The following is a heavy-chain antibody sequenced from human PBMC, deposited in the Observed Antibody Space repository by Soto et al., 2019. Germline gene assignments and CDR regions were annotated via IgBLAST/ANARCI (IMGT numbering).Heavy chain of an antibody. D-gene: IGHD6-19*01. Sequence: QVQLVQSGGEVKKPGASVKVSCKASGYTFTSYGISWVRQAPGQGLEWVGWIGLYNDDTYYAEKLQGRLTLAKDTSTSTVHMELRSLTSDDTAVYYCARGERWLAKLDYWGQGTPVTVSS. CDR2: IGLYNDDT. CDR1: GYTFTSYG. V-gene: IGHV1-18*01. J-gene: IGHJ4*02. CDR3: ARGERWLAKLDY.